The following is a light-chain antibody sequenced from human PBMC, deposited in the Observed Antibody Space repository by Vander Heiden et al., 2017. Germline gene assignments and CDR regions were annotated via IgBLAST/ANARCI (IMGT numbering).Light chain of an antibody. J-gene: IGLJ1*01. Sequence: QSALPQPASVSGFPGQSITISCTGTRSDVGDHNHVSWYQQHPGKVPKFLIYEVNNRPSGVSNRFSGSKSGNTASLTISGLQAEDEADYYCSSYTSSSTLVFGTGTKVTVL. V-gene: IGLV2-14*01. CDR3: SSYTSSSTLV. CDR1: RSDVGDHNH. CDR2: EVN.